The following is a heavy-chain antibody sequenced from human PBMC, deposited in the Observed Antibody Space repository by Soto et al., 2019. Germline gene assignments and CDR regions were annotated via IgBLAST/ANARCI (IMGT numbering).Heavy chain of an antibody. CDR2: IRNRPNSYTT. CDR3: VRDSGRGFYFDY. Sequence: PGGSLRLSCAASGFTFSDHYMDWVRQAPGKGLGWVGRIRNRPNSYTTQYAASVKGRFAVLRDDSENLVYLQMNDLKTEDTAVYYCVRDSGRGFYFDYWGQGAQVTVSS. V-gene: IGHV3-72*01. J-gene: IGHJ4*02. D-gene: IGHD3-10*01. CDR1: GFTFSDHY.